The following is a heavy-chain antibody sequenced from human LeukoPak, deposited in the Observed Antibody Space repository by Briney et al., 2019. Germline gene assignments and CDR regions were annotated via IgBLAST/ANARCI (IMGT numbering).Heavy chain of an antibody. CDR1: GFTSSTYA. D-gene: IGHD5-18*01. CDR2: ISYDVNGK. J-gene: IGHJ4*02. V-gene: IGHV3-30*04. Sequence: GSLRLSCTASGFTSSTYAMHWVRQAPGQGLDWVAVISYDVNGKYYADSVKGRFTISRDNSKNTLYLQMNSLRAEDTAVYYCAKDERGYSYGFFDYWGQGTLVTVSS. CDR3: AKDERGYSYGFFDY.